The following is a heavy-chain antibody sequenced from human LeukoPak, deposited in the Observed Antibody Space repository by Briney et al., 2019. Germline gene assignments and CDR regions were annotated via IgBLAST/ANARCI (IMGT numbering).Heavy chain of an antibody. CDR1: GFSFSSYY. J-gene: IGHJ4*02. CDR2: ISRSSSYI. Sequence: GGSLTLSCAASGFSFSSYYMNWIRQPPGKGLEWVSSISRSSSYIYYAASVKGRFTISRDNAKNSLYLQMNSLRAEDTAVYYCARDGRQQLVLSPVDYWGQGTLVTVSS. V-gene: IGHV3-21*01. CDR3: ARDGRQQLVLSPVDY. D-gene: IGHD6-13*01.